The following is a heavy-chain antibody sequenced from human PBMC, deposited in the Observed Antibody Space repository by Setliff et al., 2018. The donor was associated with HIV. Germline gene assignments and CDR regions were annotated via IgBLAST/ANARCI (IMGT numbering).Heavy chain of an antibody. CDR3: TRHPLRPGIAGYFYFVDV. CDR2: IYLSDSGT. J-gene: IGHJ6*03. V-gene: IGHV5-51*01. Sequence: GESLKISCKGSGYTFPHAWIGWVRQMPGKGLEWMGIIYLSDSGTRYSRSFQGQVTISVDQSITTAYLQWSSLKASDTAVYYCTRHPLRPGIAGYFYFVDVWGTGTTVTVSS. CDR1: GYTFPHAW. D-gene: IGHD3-9*01.